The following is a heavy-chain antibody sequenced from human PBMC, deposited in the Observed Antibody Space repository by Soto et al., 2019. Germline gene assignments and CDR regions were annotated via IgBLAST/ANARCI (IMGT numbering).Heavy chain of an antibody. CDR1: GFTFSRYW. Sequence: GGSPRLSCGASGFTFSRYWMNWVRQAPGKGLEWVANINQDGGQTYYVDSVKGRFTISRNNAKNFLYLQMDSLRAEDTAVYYCASPPTNLDYDDDTWFDPWGQGTLVTVSS. V-gene: IGHV3-7*01. CDR3: ASPPTNLDYDDDTWFDP. J-gene: IGHJ5*02. D-gene: IGHD4-17*01. CDR2: INQDGGQT.